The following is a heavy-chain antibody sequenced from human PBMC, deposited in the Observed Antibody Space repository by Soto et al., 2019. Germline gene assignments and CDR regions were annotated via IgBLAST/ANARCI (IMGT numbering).Heavy chain of an antibody. V-gene: IGHV3-23*01. CDR3: ANDVLDRGVDS. CDR2: ITESGGHT. D-gene: IGHD6-6*01. CDR1: GFTFRNSA. Sequence: EVRVLESGGGLVQPGGSLRLSCAVSGFTFRNSAMTWVRQAPGQGLKYVSSITESGGHTYYADSVKGRFTISRDNSKNTLYLQMSSLRAEDTAVYYCANDVLDRGVDSWGQGTLVTVSS. J-gene: IGHJ4*02.